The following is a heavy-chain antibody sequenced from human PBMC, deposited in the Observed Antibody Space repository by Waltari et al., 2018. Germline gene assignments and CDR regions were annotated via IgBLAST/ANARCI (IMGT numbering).Heavy chain of an antibody. CDR1: GGSFSGYY. CDR3: AREDGAARSFDY. J-gene: IGHJ4*02. V-gene: IGHV4-34*01. CDR2: INHSGST. Sequence: QVQLQQWGAGLLKPSETLSLTCAVYGGSFSGYYWSWIRQPPGKGLEWIGEINHSGSTNYNPSLKSRVTISVDTSKNQFSLKLSSVTAADTAVYYCAREDGAARSFDYWGQGTLVTVSS. D-gene: IGHD6-6*01.